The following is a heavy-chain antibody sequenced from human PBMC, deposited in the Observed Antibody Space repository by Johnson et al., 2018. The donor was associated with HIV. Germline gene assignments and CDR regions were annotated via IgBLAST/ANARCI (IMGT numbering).Heavy chain of an antibody. CDR1: GFTFGSYC. CDR3: ASYCSGGSCYRRSPSDAFDI. V-gene: IGHV3-7*02. D-gene: IGHD2-15*01. CDR2: IKQDGSEK. J-gene: IGHJ3*02. Sequence: VQLVESGGGLVQPGGSLRLSCAASGFTFGSYCMSWVRQAPGKGLEWVANIKQDGSEKYYVGSVKGRFTISRDNAKNTLYLQMNSLRAEDTAVYYCASYCSGGSCYRRSPSDAFDIWGQGTMVTVSS.